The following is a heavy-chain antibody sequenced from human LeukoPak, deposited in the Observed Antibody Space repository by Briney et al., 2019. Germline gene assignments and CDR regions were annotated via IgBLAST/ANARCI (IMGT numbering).Heavy chain of an antibody. Sequence: GGSLRLSCAASGFTFSNYAMNWVRQAPGKGLEWVSYISTSGITIHYADSVKGRFTISRDNAKNSLYLQMNSLRAEDTAVYYCARNLDYWGQGTLVTVSS. CDR3: ARNLDY. J-gene: IGHJ4*02. CDR2: ISTSGITI. CDR1: GFTFSNYA. V-gene: IGHV3-48*03.